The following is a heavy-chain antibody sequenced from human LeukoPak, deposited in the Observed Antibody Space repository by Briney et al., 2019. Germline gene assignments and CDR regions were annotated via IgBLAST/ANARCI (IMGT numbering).Heavy chain of an antibody. CDR3: ARGDHFFDY. V-gene: IGHV3-48*02. CDR2: ISSSSSSI. J-gene: IGHJ4*02. CDR1: GFTFNTYS. D-gene: IGHD3-16*01. Sequence: GGSLRLSCGASGFTFNTYSMSWVRQAPGKGLEWVSYISSSSSSISYGDSVKGRFTFSRVNAKNSLYLQMNTLTDEDTAVYYCARGDHFFDYWGRGTLVTVSS.